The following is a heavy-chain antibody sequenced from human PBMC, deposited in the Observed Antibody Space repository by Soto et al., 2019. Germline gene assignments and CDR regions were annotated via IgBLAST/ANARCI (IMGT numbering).Heavy chain of an antibody. Sequence: QVQLQESGAGLVKPSGTLSLTCAVSSDSISSHDWWSWVRQPPGKGLEWIGEIYHSGSTNYNPSLKSRVTISVEKAKNQFSLKMSSVTAADTAVYYCARNGLYCMDVWGKGTTVTVSS. CDR2: IYHSGST. CDR3: ARNGLYCMDV. V-gene: IGHV4-4*02. D-gene: IGHD2-8*01. J-gene: IGHJ6*03. CDR1: SDSISSHDW.